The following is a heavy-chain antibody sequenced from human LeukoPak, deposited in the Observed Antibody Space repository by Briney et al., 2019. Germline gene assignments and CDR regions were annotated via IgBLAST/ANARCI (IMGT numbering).Heavy chain of an antibody. CDR2: IYYGGST. CDR1: GGSISSYY. J-gene: IGHJ4*02. CDR3: ARGDYSGPFDY. V-gene: IGHV4-59*12. D-gene: IGHD2-21*01. Sequence: SETLSLTCTVSGGSISSYYWSWIRQPPGKGLEWIGYIYYGGSTNYNPSLKSRVTISVDTSKNQFSLKLSSVTAADTAVYYCARGDYSGPFDYWGQGTLVTVSS.